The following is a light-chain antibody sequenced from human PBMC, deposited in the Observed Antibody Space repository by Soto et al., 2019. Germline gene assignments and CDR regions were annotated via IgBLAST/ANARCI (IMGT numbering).Light chain of an antibody. Sequence: DIQMTQSPSSLSASVGDRVTITCRASQGISTYLHWYQQRPGKAPTLLIYGASNLHSGVPSRFSGRGSGTEFTLTISSLQPEDVANYYCQHTRATPRTFGQGTKVEIK. J-gene: IGKJ1*01. CDR1: QGISTY. CDR2: GAS. CDR3: QHTRATPRT. V-gene: IGKV1-39*01.